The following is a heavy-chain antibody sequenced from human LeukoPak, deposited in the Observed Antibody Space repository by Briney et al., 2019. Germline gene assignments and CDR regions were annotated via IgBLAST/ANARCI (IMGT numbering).Heavy chain of an antibody. CDR3: ARGFYGSGSYSPPYYYMDV. V-gene: IGHV4-59*01. CDR2: IYYSGST. D-gene: IGHD3-10*01. J-gene: IGHJ6*03. CDR1: GVSISSYY. Sequence: NTSETLSLTCTVSGVSISSYYWSWIRQPPGKGLEWIGYIYYSGSTNYNPSLKSRVTISVDTSKNQFSLKLSSVTAADTAVYYCARGFYGSGSYSPPYYYMDVWGKGTTVTISS.